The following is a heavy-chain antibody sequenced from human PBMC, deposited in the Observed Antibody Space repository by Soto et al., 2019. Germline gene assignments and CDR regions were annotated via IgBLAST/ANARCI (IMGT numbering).Heavy chain of an antibody. D-gene: IGHD2-15*01. CDR3: AAELYSGGSCCSFDF. V-gene: IGHV1-69*01. CDR1: GGLFSSYP. J-gene: IGHJ3*01. Sequence: QEQLVQSGAEVKKPGSSVKVSCKASGGLFSSYPISWVRQVPGQGLEWMGGIIPVFQTAYYTQRFQGRVTITADESTNTAYMELSSLRSEDTAIYYCAAELYSGGSCCSFDFWGQGTMVTVSS. CDR2: IIPVFQTA.